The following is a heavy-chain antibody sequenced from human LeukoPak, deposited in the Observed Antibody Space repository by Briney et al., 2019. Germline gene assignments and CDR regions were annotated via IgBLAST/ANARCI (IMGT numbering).Heavy chain of an antibody. J-gene: IGHJ2*01. CDR3: ARDASPGYFDL. CDR2: ITSDGSAT. V-gene: IGHV3-74*01. CDR1: GFTFTMYW. Sequence: PGGSLTLSCAVSGFTFTMYWMHWVRQGPGKGLEWVSRITSDGSATGYADSVKGRFTISRDNAKNTLYLQMNSLRAEDTAVYYCARDASPGYFDLWGRGTLLIVSP. D-gene: IGHD2-15*01.